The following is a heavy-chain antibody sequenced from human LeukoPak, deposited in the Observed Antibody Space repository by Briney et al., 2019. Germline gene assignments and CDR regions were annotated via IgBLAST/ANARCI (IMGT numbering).Heavy chain of an antibody. CDR1: GYIFTDYA. V-gene: IGHV1-3*01. D-gene: IGHD2-15*01. CDR3: ARGRGTSGSNGDFYYYYYMDV. Sequence: VSVKVSCKASGYIFTDYAIHWLRQAPGQRPEWMGWMNAGNGNTKYSQKFQGRITLIRDTSAATAYMELSSLRHDDLAVYYCARGRGTSGSNGDFYYYYYMDVWGKGTTVTVSS. J-gene: IGHJ6*03. CDR2: MNAGNGNT.